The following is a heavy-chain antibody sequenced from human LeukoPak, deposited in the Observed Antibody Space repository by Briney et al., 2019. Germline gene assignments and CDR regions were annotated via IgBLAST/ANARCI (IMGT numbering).Heavy chain of an antibody. CDR2: IHHSGST. Sequence: PSETLSLTCSVSGYSINSGYHWGWIRQSPGKGLEWIGNIHHSGSTSYNPSLKSRASMSVDTSNNQFSLKLSSVTAADTAVYYCARRAGWYFDLWGRGTLVTVSS. CDR1: GYSINSGYH. J-gene: IGHJ2*01. V-gene: IGHV4-38-2*02. CDR3: ARRAGWYFDL. D-gene: IGHD3-10*01.